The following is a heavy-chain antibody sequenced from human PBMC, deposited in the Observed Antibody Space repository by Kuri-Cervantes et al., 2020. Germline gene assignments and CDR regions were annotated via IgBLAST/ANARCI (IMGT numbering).Heavy chain of an antibody. Sequence: GESLKISCEASGFTFSSYGMHWVRQAPGKGLEWVAFIWYDGGNKYYADSVKGRFTISRDNAKNSLYLQMNSLRAEDTAVYYCARGPVRYYDSSGYHDYWGQGTLVTVSS. J-gene: IGHJ4*02. CDR1: GFTFSSYG. CDR3: ARGPVRYYDSSGYHDY. CDR2: IWYDGGNK. V-gene: IGHV3-33*01. D-gene: IGHD3-22*01.